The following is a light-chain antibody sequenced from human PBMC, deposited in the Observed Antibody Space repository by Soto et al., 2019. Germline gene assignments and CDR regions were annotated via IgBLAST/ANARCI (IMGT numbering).Light chain of an antibody. J-gene: IGKJ1*01. CDR3: QHYNSYSEA. CDR2: KAS. CDR1: QTISSW. V-gene: IGKV1-5*03. Sequence: DLQMTQSPSTLSGSVGDRVTITCRASQTISSWLAWYQQKPGKAPKLLIYKASTLKSGVPSRFSGSGSGTEFTLTISSLQPDDFATYDCQHYNSYSEAFGQGTKVELK.